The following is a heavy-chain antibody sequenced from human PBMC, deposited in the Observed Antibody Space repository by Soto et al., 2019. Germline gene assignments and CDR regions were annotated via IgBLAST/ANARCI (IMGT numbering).Heavy chain of an antibody. V-gene: IGHV5-51*01. CDR3: ARLGEYSSSWYGAFDI. J-gene: IGHJ3*02. Sequence: PGESLKISCKGSGYSFTSYWIGWVRQMPGKGLEWRGIIYPGDSDTRYSPSFQGQVTISADKSISTAYLQWSSLKASDTAMYYCARLGEYSSSWYGAFDIWGQGTMVTVSS. D-gene: IGHD6-13*01. CDR1: GYSFTSYW. CDR2: IYPGDSDT.